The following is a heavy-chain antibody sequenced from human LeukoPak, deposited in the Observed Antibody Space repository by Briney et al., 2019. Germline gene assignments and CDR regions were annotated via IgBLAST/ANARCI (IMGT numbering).Heavy chain of an antibody. Sequence: GRSLRLSCAASGFTFSSYGMHWVRQAPGKGLEWVAVIWYDGSNKYYADSVKGRFTISRDNSKNTLYLQMNSLRAEDTAVYYCARDGYSYALVYSFDYWGQGTLVTVSS. V-gene: IGHV3-33*01. CDR2: IWYDGSNK. D-gene: IGHD5-18*01. J-gene: IGHJ4*02. CDR1: GFTFSSYG. CDR3: ARDGYSYALVYSFDY.